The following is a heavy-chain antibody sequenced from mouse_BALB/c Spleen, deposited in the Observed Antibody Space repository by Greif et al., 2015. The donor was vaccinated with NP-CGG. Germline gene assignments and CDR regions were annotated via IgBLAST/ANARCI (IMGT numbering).Heavy chain of an antibody. CDR3: ARGETARAFDY. D-gene: IGHD3-2*01. V-gene: IGHV14-1*02. Sequence: EVQLQQSGAELVRPGALVKLSCKASGFNIKDYYMHWVKQRPEQGLEWIGWIDPENGNTIYDPKFQGKASITADTSSNTAYLQPSSLTSEDTAVYYCARGETARAFDYWGQGTTLTVSS. CDR2: IDPENGNT. J-gene: IGHJ2*01. CDR1: GFNIKDYY.